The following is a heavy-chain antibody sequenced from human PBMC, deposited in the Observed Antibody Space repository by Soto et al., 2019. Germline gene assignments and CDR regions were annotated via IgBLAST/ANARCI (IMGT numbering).Heavy chain of an antibody. CDR1: DGSISTYF. V-gene: IGHV4-4*07. D-gene: IGHD3-22*01. J-gene: IGHJ6*02. CDR3: AREGGYFDSSGSGVYHYHGVDV. CDR2: IYTTGST. Sequence: SETLSLTCTVSDGSISTYFWSWIRQPAGGGLEWIGRIYTTGSTNYNPSLKSRVTMSLDTSRNQFSLKLSSVTAADTAVYYCAREGGYFDSSGSGVYHYHGVDVWGQGTTVTVSS.